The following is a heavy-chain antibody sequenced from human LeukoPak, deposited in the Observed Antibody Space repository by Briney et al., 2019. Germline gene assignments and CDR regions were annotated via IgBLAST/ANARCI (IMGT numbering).Heavy chain of an antibody. Sequence: GGSLRLSCAASGFTFSSYSMNWVRQAPGKGLEWVTSISSSSSYIYYADSVKGRFTISRDNAKNSLYLQMNSLRAEDTAVYYCAREDSSGYSTYFDYWGQGTLVTVSS. V-gene: IGHV3-21*01. D-gene: IGHD3-22*01. CDR1: GFTFSSYS. CDR2: ISSSSSYI. CDR3: AREDSSGYSTYFDY. J-gene: IGHJ4*02.